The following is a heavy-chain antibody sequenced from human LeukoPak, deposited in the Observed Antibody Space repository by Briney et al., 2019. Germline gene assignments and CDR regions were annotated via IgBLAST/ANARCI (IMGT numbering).Heavy chain of an antibody. CDR2: IYSGGST. Sequence: GGSLRLSCAASGFTVSSNYMSWVRQAPGKGLEWVSVIYSGGSTYYADSVKGRFTISRDNSKNTLYLQMNSLRAEDTAVYYCARVKSSGWSAYYYYYYYMDVWGKGTTVTISS. CDR3: ARVKSSGWSAYYYYYYYMDV. J-gene: IGHJ6*03. CDR1: GFTVSSNY. V-gene: IGHV3-66*01. D-gene: IGHD6-19*01.